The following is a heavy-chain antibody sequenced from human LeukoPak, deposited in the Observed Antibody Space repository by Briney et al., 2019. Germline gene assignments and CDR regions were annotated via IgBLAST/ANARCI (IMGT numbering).Heavy chain of an antibody. Sequence: PGGSLRLSCAASGFTFSTYWMHWVRQGPGKGLVWLSQIKPDGSNIRYADSVKGRFTISRDNAKDTLYLQMNSLRAEDTAVYYCAKAEERSWFGELLSPIDYYYGMDVWGQGTTVTVSS. V-gene: IGHV3-74*01. CDR3: AKAEERSWFGELLSPIDYYYGMDV. CDR2: IKPDGSNI. J-gene: IGHJ6*02. CDR1: GFTFSTYW. D-gene: IGHD3-10*01.